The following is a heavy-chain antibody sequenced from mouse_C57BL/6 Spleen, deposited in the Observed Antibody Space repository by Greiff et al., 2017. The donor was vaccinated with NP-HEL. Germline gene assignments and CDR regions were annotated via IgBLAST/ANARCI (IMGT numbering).Heavy chain of an antibody. V-gene: IGHV1-15*01. CDR1: GYTFTDYE. CDR3: TRVKTGY. CDR2: IDPETGGT. D-gene: IGHD4-1*01. Sequence: QVQLKQSGAELVRPGASVTLSCKASGYTFTDYEMHWVKQTPVHGLEWIGAIDPETGGTAYNQKFKGKAILTADKSSSTAYMELRSLTSEDSAVYYCTRVKTGYWGQGTTLTVSS. J-gene: IGHJ2*01.